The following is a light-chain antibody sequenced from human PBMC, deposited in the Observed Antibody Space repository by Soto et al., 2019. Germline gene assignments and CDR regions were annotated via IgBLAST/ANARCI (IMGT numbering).Light chain of an antibody. J-gene: IGKJ1*01. CDR3: QQYTSYPWT. V-gene: IGKV1-5*03. CDR1: QSISAW. CDR2: KAS. Sequence: DIQMTQSPSTLSASAGDRVTITCRASQSISAWLAGYQQKPGKAPKLLIYKASYKASSLENGVPSRFSGSGSGTEFTLTISSLQPDDFGTYYCQQYTSYPWTFGQGTKVAIK.